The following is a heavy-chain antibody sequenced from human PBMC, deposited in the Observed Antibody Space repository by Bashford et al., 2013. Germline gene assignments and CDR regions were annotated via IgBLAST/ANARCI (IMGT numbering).Heavy chain of an antibody. V-gene: IGHV1-69*13. CDR3: ASDFGVXPXDYYGMDV. CDR2: IIPIFGTA. CDR1: GGTFSSYA. D-gene: IGHD3-3*01. J-gene: IGHJ6*04. Sequence: SVKVSCKASGGTFSSYAISWVRQAPGQGLEWMGGIIPIFGTANYAQKFQGRVTITADESTSTAYMXLSSLRSEDTAVYYCASDFGVXPXDYYGMDVWGPRGPRSPSPQ.